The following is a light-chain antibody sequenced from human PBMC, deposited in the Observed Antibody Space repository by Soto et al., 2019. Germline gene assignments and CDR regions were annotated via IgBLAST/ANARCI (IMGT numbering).Light chain of an antibody. J-gene: IGKJ4*01. Sequence: EIVLTQSPATLALSPGERATLSCRASQSVSSFLAWYQQKPGQAPRLLIYDASKRATGISARFSGSGSGKDFTLTISRLEPEDFAVYYCQQRSSWPLTFGGVTKVEIK. V-gene: IGKV3-11*01. CDR3: QQRSSWPLT. CDR2: DAS. CDR1: QSVSSF.